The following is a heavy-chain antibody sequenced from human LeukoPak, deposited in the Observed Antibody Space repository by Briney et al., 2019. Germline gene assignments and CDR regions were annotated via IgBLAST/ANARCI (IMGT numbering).Heavy chain of an antibody. J-gene: IGHJ4*02. CDR2: INWNGGST. V-gene: IGHV3-20*04. CDR1: GFTFDDCG. Sequence: GGSLRLSCAASGFTFDDCGMSWVRQAPGKGLEWVSGINWNGGSTGYADSVKGRFTISRDNAKNTLYLQMNSLGAEDTALYYCARVGDIVVVPAYFDYWGQGTLVTVSS. CDR3: ARVGDIVVVPAYFDY. D-gene: IGHD2-2*01.